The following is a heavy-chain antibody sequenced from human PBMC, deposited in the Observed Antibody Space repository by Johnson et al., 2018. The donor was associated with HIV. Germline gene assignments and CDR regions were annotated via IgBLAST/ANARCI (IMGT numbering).Heavy chain of an antibody. CDR1: GSTFSSYG. CDR3: AKDRSGSAGAFDI. V-gene: IGHV3-30*18. CDR2: ISYDGSNK. Sequence: QVQLVESGGGVVQPGRSLRLSCAASGSTFSSYGMHWVRQAPGKGLERVAVISYDGSNKYYADSVKGRFTISRDNSKNTLYLQMNSLRAEDTAVYYCAKDRSGSAGAFDIWGQGTMVTVSS. D-gene: IGHD1-26*01. J-gene: IGHJ3*02.